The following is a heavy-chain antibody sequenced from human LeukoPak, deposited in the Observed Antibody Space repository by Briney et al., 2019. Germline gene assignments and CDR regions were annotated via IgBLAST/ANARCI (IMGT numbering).Heavy chain of an antibody. Sequence: PGGSLRLSCAASGFTFSSYAMSWVRQAPGKGLEWVSAISGSGGSTYYADSVKGRFTISRDNSKNTLYLQMNSLRAEDTAVYYCARGGVVVRGVIIDYYGMDVWGKGTTVTVSS. J-gene: IGHJ6*04. CDR2: ISGSGGST. CDR3: ARGGVVVRGVIIDYYGMDV. V-gene: IGHV3-23*01. D-gene: IGHD3-10*01. CDR1: GFTFSSYA.